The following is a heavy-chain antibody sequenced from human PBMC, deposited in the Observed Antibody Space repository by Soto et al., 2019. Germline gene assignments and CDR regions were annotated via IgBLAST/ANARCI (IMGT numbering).Heavy chain of an antibody. D-gene: IGHD3-3*01. J-gene: IGHJ6*02. CDR3: ARGRRRLRFLEWLSPDQHGMDV. CDR2: INHSGST. CDR1: GGSFSGYD. V-gene: IGHV4-34*01. Sequence: SETLSLTWAVYGGSFSGYDWSWIRQPPGKGLEWIGEINHSGSTNYNPSLKSRVTISVDTSKNQFSLKLSSVTAADTAVYYCARGRRRLRFLEWLSPDQHGMDVWGQGTTVTVSS.